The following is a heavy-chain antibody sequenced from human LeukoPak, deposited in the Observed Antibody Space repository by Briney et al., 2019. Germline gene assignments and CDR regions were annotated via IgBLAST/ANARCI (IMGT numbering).Heavy chain of an antibody. V-gene: IGHV3-33*08. CDR3: ARDQDRAFDI. Sequence: GGSLRLSCAASGFIFNNYAMSWVRQAPGKGLEWVAVIWYDGTNRYYADSVKGRFTISRDNSKNTLYLQMNSMRAEDTAVYYCARDQDRAFDIWGQGTMVTVSS. CDR1: GFIFNNYA. J-gene: IGHJ3*02. CDR2: IWYDGTNR.